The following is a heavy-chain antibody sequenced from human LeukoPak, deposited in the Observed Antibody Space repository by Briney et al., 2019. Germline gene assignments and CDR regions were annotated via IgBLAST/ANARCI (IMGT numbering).Heavy chain of an antibody. CDR2: VGGGNDI. D-gene: IGHD3-22*01. CDR3: ARDPYDSNGSYYAAFDL. V-gene: IGHV3-69-1*01. J-gene: IGHJ3*01. Sequence: GGSLRLSCAASGFTFNIYGMSWVRQAPGKGLEWVSSVGGGNDIYYADSVKGRFTGSRDDAKNTVYLQMNNLRVEDTAVYYCARDPYDSNGSYYAAFDLWGQGTMVAVSS. CDR1: GFTFNIYG.